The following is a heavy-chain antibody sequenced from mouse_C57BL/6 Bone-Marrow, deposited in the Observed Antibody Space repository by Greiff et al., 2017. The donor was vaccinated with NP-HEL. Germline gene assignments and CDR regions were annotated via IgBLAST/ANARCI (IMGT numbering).Heavy chain of an antibody. CDR3: ARGGYFDY. V-gene: IGHV1-4*01. Sequence: QVQLKESGAELARPGASVKMSCKASGYTFTSYTMHWVKQRPGQGLEWIGYINPSSGYTKYNQKFKDKATLTADKSSSTAYMQLSSLTSEDSAVYYCARGGYFDYWGQGTTLTVSS. J-gene: IGHJ2*01. CDR1: GYTFTSYT. CDR2: INPSSGYT.